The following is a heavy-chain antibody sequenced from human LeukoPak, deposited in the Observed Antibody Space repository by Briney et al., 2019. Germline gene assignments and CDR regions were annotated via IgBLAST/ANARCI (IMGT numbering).Heavy chain of an antibody. V-gene: IGHV4-61*02. D-gene: IGHD3-22*01. CDR3: ARAPHFFDTSGSRYYFDY. J-gene: IGHJ4*02. CDR2: IFASGST. Sequence: PSQTLSLTCTVSGASISSGSYYWNWIRQPAGKGLEWIGRIFASGSTNYNPSLKSRVTMSVDTSKNQFSLNLSSVTAADTAVYFCARAPHFFDTSGSRYYFDYWGQGALVTVSS. CDR1: GASISSGSYY.